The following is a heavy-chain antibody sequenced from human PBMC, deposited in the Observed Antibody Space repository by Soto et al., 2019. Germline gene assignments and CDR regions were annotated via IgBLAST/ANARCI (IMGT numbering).Heavy chain of an antibody. J-gene: IGHJ4*02. V-gene: IGHV4-30-2*01. CDR2: IYHSGST. Sequence: QLELHESGSGLVKPSQTLSLTCAVSGGSSSSGGDSWSWIRQPQGKGLEWIGYIYHSGSTYYKPALRSRVTIEVDRSKNQFSLKLSSVTAADTAVYYCAAGGGLPRYYWGQGTLVTVSS. D-gene: IGHD5-12*01. CDR3: AAGGGLPRYY. CDR1: GGSSSSGGDS.